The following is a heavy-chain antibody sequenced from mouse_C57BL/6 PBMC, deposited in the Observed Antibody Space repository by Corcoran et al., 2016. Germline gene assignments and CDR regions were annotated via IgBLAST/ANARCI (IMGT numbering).Heavy chain of an antibody. J-gene: IGHJ1*03. CDR2: IYPGDGDT. D-gene: IGHD2-5*01. CDR1: GYAFSSYW. Sequence: QVQLQQSGAELVKPGASVKISCKASGYAFSSYWMNWVKQRPGKGLEWIGQIYPGDGDTNYNGKFKGKATLTADKSSSTAYMQLSSLTSEDSAVYFCARCYYSNYRYFDVWGTGTTVTVSS. V-gene: IGHV1-80*01. CDR3: ARCYYSNYRYFDV.